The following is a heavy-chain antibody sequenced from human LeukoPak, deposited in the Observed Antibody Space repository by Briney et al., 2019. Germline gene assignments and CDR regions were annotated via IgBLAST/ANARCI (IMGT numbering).Heavy chain of an antibody. V-gene: IGHV1-2*02. J-gene: IGHJ4*02. Sequence: ASVKVSCKASGYTFTGYYMHWVRQAPGQGLEWMGWTNPNSGGTNYAQKFQGRVTMTRDTSISTAYMELSRLRSDGTAVYYCARDLVYYDSSGYPDYWGQGTLVTVSS. D-gene: IGHD3-22*01. CDR1: GYTFTGYY. CDR3: ARDLVYYDSSGYPDY. CDR2: TNPNSGGT.